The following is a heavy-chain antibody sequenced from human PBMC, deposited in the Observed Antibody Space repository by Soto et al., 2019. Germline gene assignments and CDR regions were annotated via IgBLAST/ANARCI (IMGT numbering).Heavy chain of an antibody. CDR3: ARHPQLELDYYYYYMDV. CDR1: GGSISSYY. Sequence: QVQLQESGPGLVMPSETLSLTCTVSGGSISSYYWSWIRQPPGKGLEWIGYIYYSGSTNYNPSLKSRVTISVDTSKNQFSLKLSSVTAADTAVYYCARHPQLELDYYYYYMDVWGKGTTVTVSS. D-gene: IGHD1-7*01. V-gene: IGHV4-59*08. CDR2: IYYSGST. J-gene: IGHJ6*03.